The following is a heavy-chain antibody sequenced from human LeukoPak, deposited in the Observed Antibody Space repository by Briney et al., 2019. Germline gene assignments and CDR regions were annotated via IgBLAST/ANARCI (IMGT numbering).Heavy chain of an antibody. Sequence: GGSLRLSCTASGFTFGDYAMSWVRQAPGKGLEWVGFIRSKAYGGTTEYAASVKGRFTISRDDSKSIAYLQMNSLKTEDTAVYYCTRDSDYGDFGPTNDAFDIWGQGTMVTVSS. CDR2: IRSKAYGGTT. D-gene: IGHD4-17*01. CDR1: GFTFGDYA. V-gene: IGHV3-49*04. J-gene: IGHJ3*02. CDR3: TRDSDYGDFGPTNDAFDI.